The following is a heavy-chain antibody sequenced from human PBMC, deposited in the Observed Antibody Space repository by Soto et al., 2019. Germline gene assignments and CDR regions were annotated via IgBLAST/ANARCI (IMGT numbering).Heavy chain of an antibody. CDR3: ARVWGGAFDI. Sequence: PSETLSLTCAVSGGSISSDNWWSWIRQPPEKGLEWIGDIYHSGTTNYNPSLKSRVTISVDTSKNQFSLKLSSVTAADTAVYYCARVWGGAFDIWGQGTMVTVSS. CDR2: IYHSGTT. CDR1: GGSISSDNW. V-gene: IGHV4-4*02. J-gene: IGHJ3*02. D-gene: IGHD3-10*01.